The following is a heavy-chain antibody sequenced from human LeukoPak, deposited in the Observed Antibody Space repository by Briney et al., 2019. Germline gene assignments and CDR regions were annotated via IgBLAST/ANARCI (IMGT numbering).Heavy chain of an antibody. Sequence: GGSLRLSCAASGFTFSNYAMIWVRQAPGKGLEWVSVIIGTGTKTHYADSVKGRFTISRDNPKNTLYLQMNSLRAEDTALYYCAKDGPRGYSYGYGYFDLWGRGTLVTVSS. V-gene: IGHV3-23*01. J-gene: IGHJ2*01. CDR1: GFTFSNYA. CDR3: AKDGPRGYSYGYGYFDL. CDR2: IIGTGTKT. D-gene: IGHD5-18*01.